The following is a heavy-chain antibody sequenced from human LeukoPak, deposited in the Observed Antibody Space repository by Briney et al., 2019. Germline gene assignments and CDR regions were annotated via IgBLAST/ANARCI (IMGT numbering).Heavy chain of an antibody. V-gene: IGHV4-39*01. CDR2: IYYSGST. CDR3: ARGWSYYYYYYMDV. CDR1: GGSISSSSYY. J-gene: IGHJ6*03. Sequence: SETLSLTCTVSGGSISSSSYYWGWIRQPPGKGLEWIGSIYYSGSTYYNPSLKSRVTISVDTSKNQFSLKLSSVTAADTAVYYCARGWSYYYYYYMDVWGKGTTVTVSS. D-gene: IGHD6-19*01.